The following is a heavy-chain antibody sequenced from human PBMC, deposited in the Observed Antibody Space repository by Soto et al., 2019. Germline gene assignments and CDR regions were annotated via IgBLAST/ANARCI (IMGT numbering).Heavy chain of an antibody. CDR1: SGSISSSNW. Sequence: SETLSLTCAVSSGSISSSNWRSWVRQPPGKGLEWIGEIYHSGSTNYNPSLKSRVTISVDKSKNQFSLKLSSVTAADTAVYYCARAIAAAGDYYYYYMDVWGKGTTVTVSS. CDR3: ARAIAAAGDYYYYYMDV. CDR2: IYHSGST. J-gene: IGHJ6*03. V-gene: IGHV4-4*02. D-gene: IGHD6-13*01.